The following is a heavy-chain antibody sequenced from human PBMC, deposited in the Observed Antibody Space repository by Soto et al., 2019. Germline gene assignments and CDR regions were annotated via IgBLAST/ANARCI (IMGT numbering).Heavy chain of an antibody. V-gene: IGHV4-59*08. D-gene: IGHD6-6*01. CDR2: IYYSGST. CDR3: ARAARYFDY. Sequence: SETLSLTCTVSGGSISSYYWSWIRQPPGKGLEWIGYIYYSGSTNYNPSLKSRVTISVDTSKNQFSLKLSFVTAADTAVYYCARAARYFDYWGQGTLVTVSS. CDR1: GGSISSYY. J-gene: IGHJ4*02.